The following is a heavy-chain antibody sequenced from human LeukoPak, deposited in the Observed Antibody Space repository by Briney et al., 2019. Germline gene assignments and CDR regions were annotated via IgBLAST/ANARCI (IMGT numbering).Heavy chain of an antibody. CDR3: ARHVTVYYYDSSGPFDY. CDR1: GGSISSGGYY. V-gene: IGHV4-61*08. Sequence: PSETLSLTCTVSGGSISSGGYYWSWIRKHPGKGLEWVGYIYTSGSTNYNPSLKSRVTISVDTSKNQFSLKLSSVTAADTAVYYCARHVTVYYYDSSGPFDYWGQGTLVTVSS. D-gene: IGHD3-22*01. J-gene: IGHJ4*02. CDR2: IYTSGST.